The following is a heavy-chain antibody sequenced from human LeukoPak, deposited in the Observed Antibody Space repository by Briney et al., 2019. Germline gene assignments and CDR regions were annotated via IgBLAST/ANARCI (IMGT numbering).Heavy chain of an antibody. CDR1: GSTFSCYW. J-gene: IGHJ4*02. Sequence: GGSLRLSCAASGSTFSCYWMSWVRQAPGKGLEWVSDIREDGGEKYYVDSAKGRFTISRDNAKNSLYLQMNSLRAEDTAVYYCARGRFCSSISCSHFDYWGQGTLVAVSS. D-gene: IGHD2-2*01. CDR2: IREDGGEK. V-gene: IGHV3-7*01. CDR3: ARGRFCSSISCSHFDY.